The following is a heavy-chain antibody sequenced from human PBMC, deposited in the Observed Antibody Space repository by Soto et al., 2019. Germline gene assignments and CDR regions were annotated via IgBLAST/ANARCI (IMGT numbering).Heavy chain of an antibody. CDR2: FSAFNGDT. CDR1: GYTFTSYG. V-gene: IGHV1-18*04. D-gene: IGHD6-25*01. CDR3: AREAGWQRMVPYD. Sequence: QVQLVQSGTEVKKPGASVNVSCKAFGYTFTSYGFSWVRQVHGQGLEWLGWFSAFNGDTQYAQTMKGRLTVTTDTSTTTVHMELRSLTPADTAVYYCAREAGWQRMVPYDWGQGTLVTVS. J-gene: IGHJ4*02.